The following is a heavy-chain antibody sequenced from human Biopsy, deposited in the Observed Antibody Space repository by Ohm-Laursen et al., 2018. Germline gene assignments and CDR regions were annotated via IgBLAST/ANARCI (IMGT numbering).Heavy chain of an antibody. J-gene: IGHJ4*02. V-gene: IGHV4-59*01. D-gene: IGHD5-18*01. CDR2: IDDTGNT. Sequence: SDTLSLTCTVSGDSINNFFWSWIRQPPGKGLEWIAYIDDTGNTKYNPSLLTRVTISIDTSRNQFSLEMTSMTAADTAVYYCARDGWQGYTYGFFESWGQGILVTVSS. CDR3: ARDGWQGYTYGFFES. CDR1: GDSINNFF.